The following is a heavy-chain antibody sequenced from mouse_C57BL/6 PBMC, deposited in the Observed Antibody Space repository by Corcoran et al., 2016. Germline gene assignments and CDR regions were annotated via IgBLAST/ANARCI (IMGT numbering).Heavy chain of an antibody. CDR3: ARHYYGSSLAY. V-gene: IGHV9-3*01. D-gene: IGHD1-1*01. Sequence: QIQLVQSGPELKKPGETVKISCKASGYTFTTYGMSWVKQAPGKGLKWMGWINTYSGVPTYADDFKGRFAFSLETSASTADLQINNLKNEDTATYFCARHYYGSSLAYWGQGTLVTVSA. CDR1: GYTFTTYG. J-gene: IGHJ3*01. CDR2: INTYSGVP.